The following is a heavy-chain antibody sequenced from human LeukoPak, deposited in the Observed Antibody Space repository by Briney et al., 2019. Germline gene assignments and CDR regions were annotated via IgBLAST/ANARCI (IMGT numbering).Heavy chain of an antibody. D-gene: IGHD6-13*01. Sequence: PSETLSLTCAVYGGSFSGYYWSWIRQPPGKGLEWLGEINHSGSTNYNPSLKSRVTISVDTSKNQFSLKLSSVTAADTAVYYCARGRGSSSWYRWFDPWGQGTLVTVSS. V-gene: IGHV4-34*01. CDR3: ARGRGSSSWYRWFDP. J-gene: IGHJ5*02. CDR2: INHSGST. CDR1: GGSFSGYY.